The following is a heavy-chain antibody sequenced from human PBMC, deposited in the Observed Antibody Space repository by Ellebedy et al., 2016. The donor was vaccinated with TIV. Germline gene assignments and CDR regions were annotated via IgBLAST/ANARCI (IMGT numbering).Heavy chain of an antibody. CDR1: GFTFSSYA. CDR2: ISSTGSRT. J-gene: IGHJ4*02. CDR3: AKGRGGGSDTSAPRYYFDY. V-gene: IGHV3-23*01. D-gene: IGHD3-22*01. Sequence: GESLKISCAASGFTFSSYAMSWVRQAPGKGLEWVSTISSTGSRTYYADSVEGRFIISRDNSKKTLYLQMNSLRAEDTDVYYCAKGRGGGSDTSAPRYYFDYWGLGTLVTVSS.